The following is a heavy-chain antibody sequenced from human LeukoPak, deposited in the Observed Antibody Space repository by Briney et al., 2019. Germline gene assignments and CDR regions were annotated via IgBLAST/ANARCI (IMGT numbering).Heavy chain of an antibody. Sequence: SETLSLTCAVYGGSFSGYYWSWIRQPAGKGLEWIGRIYTSGSTNYNPSLKSRVTMSVDTSKNQFSLKLSSVTAADTAVYYCARVSGLELLSHWFDPWGQGTLVTVSS. D-gene: IGHD1-7*01. CDR1: GGSFSGYY. J-gene: IGHJ5*02. CDR2: IYTSGST. V-gene: IGHV4-59*10. CDR3: ARVSGLELLSHWFDP.